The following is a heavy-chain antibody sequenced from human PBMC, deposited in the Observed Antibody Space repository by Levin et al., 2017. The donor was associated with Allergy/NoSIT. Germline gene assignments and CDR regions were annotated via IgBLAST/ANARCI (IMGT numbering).Heavy chain of an antibody. J-gene: IGHJ4*02. D-gene: IGHD2-15*01. Sequence: LSLTCATSGFTFRSYAMTWVRQAPGKGLEWVAAISDIGDYIYYADSVKGRFTISRDNSKNTLYLQMNSLRAEDTAIYYCAKNFLRGQACYDYWGQGTVVTVSS. V-gene: IGHV3-23*01. CDR1: GFTFRSYA. CDR3: AKNFLRGQACYDY. CDR2: ISDIGDYI.